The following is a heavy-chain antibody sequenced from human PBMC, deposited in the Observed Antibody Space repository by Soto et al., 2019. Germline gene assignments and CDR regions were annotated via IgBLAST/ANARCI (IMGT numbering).Heavy chain of an antibody. CDR1: GFTFSSYG. CDR3: ARDEGGSYPGFDY. Sequence: QVQLVESGGGVVQPGRSLRLSCAASGFTFSSYGMHWVRQAPGKGLEWVAVIWYDGSNKYYADSVKGRFTISRDNSKNTLYLQMNSLRAEDTAVYYCARDEGGSYPGFDYWGQGTLVTVSS. CDR2: IWYDGSNK. J-gene: IGHJ4*02. D-gene: IGHD1-26*01. V-gene: IGHV3-33*01.